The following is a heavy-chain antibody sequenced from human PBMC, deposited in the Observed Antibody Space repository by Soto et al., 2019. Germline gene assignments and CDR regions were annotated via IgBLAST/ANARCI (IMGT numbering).Heavy chain of an antibody. Sequence: QVQLVESGGGVVQPGRSLRLSCAASGFTFSSYGMHWVRQAPGKGLEWVAVISYDGSNKYYADSVKGRFTISRDNSKNTLYLQMNSLRADDTAVYYCAKEALAYGGNFRVDYWGQGTLVTVSS. J-gene: IGHJ4*02. CDR2: ISYDGSNK. CDR3: AKEALAYGGNFRVDY. V-gene: IGHV3-30*18. CDR1: GFTFSSYG. D-gene: IGHD4-17*01.